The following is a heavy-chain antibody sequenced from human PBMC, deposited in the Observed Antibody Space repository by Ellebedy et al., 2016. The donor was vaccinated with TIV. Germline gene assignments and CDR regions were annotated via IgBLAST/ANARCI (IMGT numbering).Heavy chain of an antibody. CDR1: GFTFCSYG. V-gene: IGHV3-30*18. Sequence: GESLKISCAASGFTFCSYGMHWVRQAPGKGLEWVAVISYDGSKKSYADSVKGRFTISRDNSKNTLYLQMNSLRAEDTAVYYCAKDLRQRLPEIAFDIWGQGTMVTVSS. D-gene: IGHD6-25*01. J-gene: IGHJ3*02. CDR3: AKDLRQRLPEIAFDI. CDR2: ISYDGSKK.